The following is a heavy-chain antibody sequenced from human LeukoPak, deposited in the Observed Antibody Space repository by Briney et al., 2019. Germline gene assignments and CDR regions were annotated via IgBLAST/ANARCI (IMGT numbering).Heavy chain of an antibody. D-gene: IGHD3-22*01. CDR3: ARDWGSYYYDSSGYLDY. CDR1: GFTFSSYW. Sequence: GGSLRLSCAASGFTFSSYWMSWVRQAPGKGLEWVANINQDGSEKYYVDSVKGRFTISRDNAKNTLYLQMNSLRAEDTAVYYCARDWGSYYYDSSGYLDYWGQGTLVTVSS. J-gene: IGHJ4*02. CDR2: INQDGSEK. V-gene: IGHV3-7*01.